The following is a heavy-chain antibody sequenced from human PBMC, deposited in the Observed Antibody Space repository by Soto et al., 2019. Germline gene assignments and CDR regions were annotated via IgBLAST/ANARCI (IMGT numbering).Heavy chain of an antibody. Sequence: GGSLRLSCAASGFTFDDYAMHWVRQAPGKGLEWVSGISWNSGSIGYADSVKGRFTISRDNAKNSLYLQMNSLRAEDTALYYCAKESGSYYYYYYMDVWGKGTTVTVS. J-gene: IGHJ6*03. CDR1: GFTFDDYA. D-gene: IGHD3-3*01. CDR3: AKESGSYYYYYYMDV. V-gene: IGHV3-9*01. CDR2: ISWNSGSI.